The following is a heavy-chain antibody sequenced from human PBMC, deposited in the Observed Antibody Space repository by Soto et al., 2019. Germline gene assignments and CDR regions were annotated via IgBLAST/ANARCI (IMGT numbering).Heavy chain of an antibody. CDR3: AREGRGYGGNAEDY. Sequence: QVQLVQSGAEVKESGASVQVSCKTSGYTFTDYGLSWVRQAPGQGLEWMGWINNYNGNTNYAQNIQDRVTMTTDTSTNTAYMELRSLRSDDTAVYYCAREGRGYGGNAEDYWGQGTLVTVSS. V-gene: IGHV1-18*01. J-gene: IGHJ4*02. D-gene: IGHD2-15*01. CDR2: INNYNGNT. CDR1: GYTFTDYG.